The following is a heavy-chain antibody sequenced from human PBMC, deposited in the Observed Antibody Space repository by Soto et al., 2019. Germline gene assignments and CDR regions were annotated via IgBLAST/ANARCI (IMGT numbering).Heavy chain of an antibody. V-gene: IGHV3-74*01. J-gene: IGHJ6*04. Sequence: EVQLVESGGGLVQPGGSLRLSCAASGFTLSGRSMHWVRQAPGKGLVWVSGIDNAGTDSTYADSVKGRFTSSRDNAKNMLYLQMNRQRVEDTAVYYCARGWFGPDVWGKGTTVTVSS. D-gene: IGHD3-10*01. CDR3: ARGWFGPDV. CDR1: GFTLSGRS. CDR2: IDNAGTDS.